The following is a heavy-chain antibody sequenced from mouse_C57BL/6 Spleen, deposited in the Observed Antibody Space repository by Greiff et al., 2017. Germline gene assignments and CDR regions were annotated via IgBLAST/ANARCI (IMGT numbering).Heavy chain of an antibody. J-gene: IGHJ4*01. CDR3: TRFYGKNYAMDY. CDR2: IYPGNSDT. V-gene: IGHV1-5*01. CDR1: GYTFTSYW. Sequence: VQLQQSGTVLARPGASVKMSCKTSGYTFTSYWMHWVKQRPGQGLEWIGAIYPGNSDTSYNQKFKGKAKLTAVTSASPAYMELSSLTNEDSAVYYCTRFYGKNYAMDYWGQGTSVTVSS. D-gene: IGHD2-1*01.